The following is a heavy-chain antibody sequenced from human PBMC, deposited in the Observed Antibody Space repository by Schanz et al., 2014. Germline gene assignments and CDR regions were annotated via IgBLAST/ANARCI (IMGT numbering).Heavy chain of an antibody. D-gene: IGHD5-12*01. V-gene: IGHV1-18*04. CDR2: ISDYNGKT. CDR3: ARDFSAYVGNYFDY. J-gene: IGHJ4*02. CDR1: GYTFTGYY. Sequence: QVQLVQSGAEVKKPGASVKVSCKASGYTFTGYYMHWVRQAPGQGLEWMGWISDYNGKTNYAQKFQDRVIMSTDRSSSTSYMELTSLRFDDTAVYYCARDFSAYVGNYFDYWGQGTLVTVSS.